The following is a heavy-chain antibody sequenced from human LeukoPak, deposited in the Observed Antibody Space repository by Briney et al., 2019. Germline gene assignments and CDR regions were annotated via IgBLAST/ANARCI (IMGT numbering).Heavy chain of an antibody. CDR3: ARDWGGSGFNWFDP. Sequence: PSETLSLTCTVSGDSISSFYWSWIRQPPGKALEWIAYMHYSGNTNYNPSLKSRVTISIDTSKNQFSLKLSSVTAADTAVYYCARDWGGSGFNWFDPWGQGTLVTVSS. V-gene: IGHV4-59*01. J-gene: IGHJ5*02. CDR2: MHYSGNT. D-gene: IGHD6-19*01. CDR1: GDSISSFY.